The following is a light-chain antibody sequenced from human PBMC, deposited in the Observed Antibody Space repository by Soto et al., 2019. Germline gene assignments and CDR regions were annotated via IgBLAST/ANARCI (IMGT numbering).Light chain of an antibody. CDR3: QQYGSSPPYS. CDR1: QSVSSNY. J-gene: IGKJ2*03. CDR2: DAS. Sequence: EIVLTQSPATLSLSPGERATLSCRASQSVSSNYLAWYQQKPGQAHRLLIYDASSRATGIPDRFSGSGSGTDFTLTISRLEAEDFAVYYCQQYGSSPPYSFGQGTKLEIK. V-gene: IGKV3-20*01.